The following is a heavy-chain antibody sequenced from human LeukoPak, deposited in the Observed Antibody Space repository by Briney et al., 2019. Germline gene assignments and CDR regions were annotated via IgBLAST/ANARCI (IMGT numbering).Heavy chain of an antibody. CDR3: AREQRGSSLIGGIGFDP. CDR1: GYTFTSYA. Sequence: GASVKVSCKASGYTFTSYAMNWVRQAPGQGLEWMGWINTNTGNPTYAQGFTGRFVFSLDTSVSTAYLQISSLKAEDTAVYYCAREQRGSSLIGGIGFDPWGQGTLVTVSS. D-gene: IGHD6-6*01. CDR2: INTNTGNP. J-gene: IGHJ5*02. V-gene: IGHV7-4-1*02.